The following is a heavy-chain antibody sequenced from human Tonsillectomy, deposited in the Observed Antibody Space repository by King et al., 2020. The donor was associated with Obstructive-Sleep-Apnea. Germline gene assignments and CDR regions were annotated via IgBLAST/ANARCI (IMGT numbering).Heavy chain of an antibody. V-gene: IGHV3-30*03. Sequence: VQLVESGGGVVQPGRSLRLSCAASGFTFSSYGMHWVRQAPGKGLEWVAVISYDGSNKYYADSVKGRFTNSRDNSKNTLYLQMNSLRAEDTAVYYCAIFCSSTSCYLPLDYWGQGTLVTVSS. CDR1: GFTFSSYG. D-gene: IGHD2-2*01. J-gene: IGHJ4*02. CDR2: ISYDGSNK. CDR3: AIFCSSTSCYLPLDY.